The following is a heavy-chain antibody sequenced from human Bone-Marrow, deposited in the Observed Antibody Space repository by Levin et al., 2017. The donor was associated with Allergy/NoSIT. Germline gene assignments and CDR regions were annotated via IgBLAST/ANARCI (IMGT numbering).Heavy chain of an antibody. CDR3: ARDRIPVAGNCLDY. Sequence: PGGSLRLSCAASGFTFSTYSMNWVRQAPGKGLEWVSSISSRSNYRYYADSVKGRFTISRDNAENSLFLQMNSLRVEDTAIYYCARDRIPVAGNCLDYWGQGALVTVSS. CDR1: GFTFSTYS. V-gene: IGHV3-21*01. D-gene: IGHD6-19*01. CDR2: ISSRSNYR. J-gene: IGHJ4*02.